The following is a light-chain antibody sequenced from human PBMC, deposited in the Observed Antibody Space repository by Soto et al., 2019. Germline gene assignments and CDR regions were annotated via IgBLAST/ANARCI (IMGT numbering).Light chain of an antibody. CDR2: DAS. J-gene: IGKJ4*01. Sequence: EVVLTQSPGTLSLSPGERATLSCRASHSVSSSYLAWYQQKPGQPPRLLISDASTRATGIPDRFSGSGSGTDFTLSISRLEPEDFAIYYCRQYATSLLTFGGGTKVEMK. CDR1: HSVSSSY. V-gene: IGKV3-20*01. CDR3: RQYATSLLT.